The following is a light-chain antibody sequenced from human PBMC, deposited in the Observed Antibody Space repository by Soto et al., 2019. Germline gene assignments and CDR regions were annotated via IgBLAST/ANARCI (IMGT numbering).Light chain of an antibody. CDR2: EVT. J-gene: IGLJ1*01. Sequence: QSALAQPASVSGSPGQSITISCTGTTSDIAGYNYVSWYQQHPGKAPKLLIYEVTSRASGVSHRFSGSKSGNTASPTISGLQAEDEAEYYCNSYTSASFYVFXTGTKVTVL. CDR3: NSYTSASFYV. CDR1: TSDIAGYNY. V-gene: IGLV2-14*01.